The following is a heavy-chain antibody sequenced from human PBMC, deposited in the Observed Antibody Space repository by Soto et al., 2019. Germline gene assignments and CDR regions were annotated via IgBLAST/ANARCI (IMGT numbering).Heavy chain of an antibody. V-gene: IGHV3-9*01. CDR3: AKGEGRIDPLERRPRWYQLLPLMDV. CDR2: ISWNSGSI. Sequence: GGSLRLSCAASGFTFDDYAMHWVRQAPGKGLEWVSGISWNSGSIGYADSVKGRFTISRDNAKNSLYLQMNSLRAEDTALYYCAKGEGRIDPLERRPRWYQLLPLMDVWGKGTTVTVSS. D-gene: IGHD2-2*01. CDR1: GFTFDDYA. J-gene: IGHJ6*03.